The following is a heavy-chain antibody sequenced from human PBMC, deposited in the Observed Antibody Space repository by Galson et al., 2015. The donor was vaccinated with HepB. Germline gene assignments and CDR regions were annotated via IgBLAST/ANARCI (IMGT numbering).Heavy chain of an antibody. CDR1: GYTFTSYG. V-gene: IGHV1-18*04. CDR3: ARVVPDYYDSSGPDY. D-gene: IGHD3-22*01. Sequence: SVKVSCKASGYTFTSYGISWVRQAPGQGLEWMGWISAYIGNTNYAQKLQGRVTMITDTSTSTAYMELRSLRSDDTAVYYCARVVPDYYDSSGPDYWGQGTLVTVSS. J-gene: IGHJ4*02. CDR2: ISAYIGNT.